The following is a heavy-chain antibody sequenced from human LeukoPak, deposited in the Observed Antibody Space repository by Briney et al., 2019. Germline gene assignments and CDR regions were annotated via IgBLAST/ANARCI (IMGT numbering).Heavy chain of an antibody. V-gene: IGHV1-18*01. CDR3: ARDKGSGWYSDY. CDR2: ISAYNGNK. Sequence: ASVKVSCKASGYTFTSYGISWVRQAPGQGLEGMGWISAYNGNKNYAQKLQGRVTMTTDTSTSTAYMELRSLRSDDTAVYYCARDKGSGWYSDYWGQGTLVTVSS. CDR1: GYTFTSYG. D-gene: IGHD6-19*01. J-gene: IGHJ4*02.